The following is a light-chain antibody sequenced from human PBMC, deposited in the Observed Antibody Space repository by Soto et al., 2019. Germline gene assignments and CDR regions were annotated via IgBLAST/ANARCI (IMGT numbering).Light chain of an antibody. CDR1: SSNIGTNY. CDR2: RNN. J-gene: IGLJ2*01. Sequence: QYVLTQPPSASGTPGQRVAISCSGSSSNIGTNYVYWYQQLPGTAPKLLIYRNNQRPSGVPDRFSGSNSGTSASLAISGLRSEDEADYYCAAWDDNLSRVVFGGGTKVTVL. V-gene: IGLV1-47*01. CDR3: AAWDDNLSRVV.